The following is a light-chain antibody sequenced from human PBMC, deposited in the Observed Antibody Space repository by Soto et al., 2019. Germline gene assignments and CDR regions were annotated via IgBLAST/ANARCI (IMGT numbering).Light chain of an antibody. CDR1: SSDVGGYNS. V-gene: IGLV2-11*01. CDR2: DVT. CDR3: CSYAGSYSYV. Sequence: QSVLTQPRSVSGSPGQSVTISCTGTSSDVGGYNSVSWYQQHPGKAPALMIYDVTKRPSGVPDRFSGSKSGNTASLTISGFQAEDEADYYCCSYAGSYSYVVGTGTKVTVL. J-gene: IGLJ1*01.